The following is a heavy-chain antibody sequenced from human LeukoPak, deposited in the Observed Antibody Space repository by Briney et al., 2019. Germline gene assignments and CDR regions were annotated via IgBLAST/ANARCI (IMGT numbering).Heavy chain of an antibody. CDR3: AKKLPPGGSIGWPIDY. Sequence: GGSLRLSCSASAVTFSNYATSWGRHAPGGGLEWGSGFTDGATSTFYADSVKGRFTISRDNSKNTLYLQMSSLRPEDTAVYYCAKKLPPGGSIGWPIDYWGQGTLVTVSS. CDR1: AVTFSNYA. V-gene: IGHV3-23*01. CDR2: FTDGATST. J-gene: IGHJ4*02. D-gene: IGHD6-19*01.